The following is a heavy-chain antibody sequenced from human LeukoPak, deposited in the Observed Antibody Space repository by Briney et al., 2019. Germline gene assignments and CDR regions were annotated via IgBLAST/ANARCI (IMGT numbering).Heavy chain of an antibody. Sequence: SETLSLTCAVFGGSFSGHYWSWIRQPPGKGLEWIGEINDSGSTNYNPSLKSRVTISVDTSKNQFSPRVSSVTVADTAVYYCARAGDGYNYFDYWGQGTLVTVSS. CDR2: INDSGST. V-gene: IGHV4-34*01. CDR3: ARAGDGYNYFDY. D-gene: IGHD5-24*01. CDR1: GGSFSGHY. J-gene: IGHJ4*02.